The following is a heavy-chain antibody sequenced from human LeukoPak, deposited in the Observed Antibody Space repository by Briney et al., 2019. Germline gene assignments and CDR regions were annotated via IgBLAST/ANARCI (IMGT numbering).Heavy chain of an antibody. Sequence: PGGSLTLSCPASGCTFSSYSMHWVRQAPGKGPEFVSFMGCGGFTTFYADSVKDRFTIYRDNSKHTLYLEMGSLRAEDMAVYYCAREGGGSGLWYSALWGRGTLVTVS. CDR2: MGCGGFTT. D-gene: IGHD1-26*01. CDR3: AREGGGSGLWYSAL. J-gene: IGHJ2*01. V-gene: IGHV3-64*02. CDR1: GCTFSSYS.